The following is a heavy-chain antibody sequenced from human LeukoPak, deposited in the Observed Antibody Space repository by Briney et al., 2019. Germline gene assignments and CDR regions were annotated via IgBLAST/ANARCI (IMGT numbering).Heavy chain of an antibody. CDR1: GFSFSDYS. CDR2: ISRSSSPI. J-gene: IGHJ5*02. Sequence: HPGGSLRLSCAASGFSFSDYSMNWFRQPSGKGLVWASYISRSSSPIYYADSVKGRFTISSDNAKNSLYLQMNSLRAEDTAVYYCARSFNYVGWFDPWGQGTLVTVSS. CDR3: ARSFNYVGWFDP. V-gene: IGHV3-48*01. D-gene: IGHD4-23*01.